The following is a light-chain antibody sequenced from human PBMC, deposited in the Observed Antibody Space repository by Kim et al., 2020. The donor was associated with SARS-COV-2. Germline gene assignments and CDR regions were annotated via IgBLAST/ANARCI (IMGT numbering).Light chain of an antibody. Sequence: ASVGDRFTITCRASQGISNYLAWYQQKPGKVPKLLIYAASTLQSGVPSRFSGSGSGTDFTLTISSLQPEDVATYYCQKYNSAPKTFGQGTKVEIK. CDR2: AAS. CDR3: QKYNSAPKT. J-gene: IGKJ1*01. CDR1: QGISNY. V-gene: IGKV1-27*01.